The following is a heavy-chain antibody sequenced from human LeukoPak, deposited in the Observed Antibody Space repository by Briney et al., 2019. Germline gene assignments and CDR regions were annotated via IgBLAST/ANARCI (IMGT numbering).Heavy chain of an antibody. CDR3: ARLRNDYGDLSLFDY. CDR2: IYYSGIS. V-gene: IGHV4-39*01. J-gene: IGHJ4*02. D-gene: IGHD4-17*01. Sequence: SETLSLTCTVSDGSISSSSYYWGWIRQPPGKGLEWIGSIYYSGISYYNSSLKSRVTISIDTSKNQFSLKLSSVTAADTAVYYCARLRNDYGDLSLFDYWGQGTLVTVSS. CDR1: DGSISSSSYY.